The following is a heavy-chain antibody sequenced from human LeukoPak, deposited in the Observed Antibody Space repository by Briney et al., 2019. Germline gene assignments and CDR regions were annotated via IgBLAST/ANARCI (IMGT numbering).Heavy chain of an antibody. CDR1: GFIFSSYA. Sequence: QPGGSLRLSCVATGFIFSSYAMSWVRQAPGKGLECVSGISGSGSSINYVDSVKGRYTISRDNSKNTLYLQINSLRAEDTAVYYCARRPHAFDYGMDVWGQGTTVTVSS. CDR3: ARRPHAFDYGMDV. J-gene: IGHJ6*02. D-gene: IGHD2/OR15-2a*01. V-gene: IGHV3-23*01. CDR2: ISGSGSSI.